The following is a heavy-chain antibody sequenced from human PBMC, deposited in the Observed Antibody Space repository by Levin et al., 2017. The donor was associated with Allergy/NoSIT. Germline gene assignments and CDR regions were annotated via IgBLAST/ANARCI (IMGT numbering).Heavy chain of an antibody. Sequence: PGGSLRLSCAGSRFTFNDYYMSWIRQAPGKGLEWVSHISSSGSYTKYADSVKGRFTISRDNAKNSLYLQMNSLRAEDTAVYYCARGVRYYYYYMDVWGKGTTVTVSS. V-gene: IGHV3-11*05. CDR1: RFTFNDYY. CDR2: ISSSGSYT. J-gene: IGHJ6*03. CDR3: ARGVRYYYYYMDV.